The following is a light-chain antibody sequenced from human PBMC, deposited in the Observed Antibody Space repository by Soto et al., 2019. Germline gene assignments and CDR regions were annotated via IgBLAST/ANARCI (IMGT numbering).Light chain of an antibody. V-gene: IGLV2-11*01. CDR1: SSDVGGYDY. CDR2: DVT. J-gene: IGLJ1*01. Sequence: QSVLTQPPSVSGSPGQSVTISCTGTSSDVGGYDYVSWYQQRPGKAPKLLIYDVTKRPSGVPDRFSGSKSGNTASLTISGLQAEDEADFYGCSYGGSFPYVFGTGTKVTVL. CDR3: CSYGGSFPYV.